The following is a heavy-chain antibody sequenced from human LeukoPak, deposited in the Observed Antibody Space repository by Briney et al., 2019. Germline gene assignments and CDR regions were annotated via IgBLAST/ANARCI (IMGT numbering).Heavy chain of an antibody. CDR2: INPGGGST. CDR3: ARGEGYCSGGSCYPWDWFDP. CDR1: GDTFTSYY. D-gene: IGHD2-15*01. J-gene: IGHJ5*02. Sequence: GSVKVSCKASGDTFTSYYMHWGRQAPGEGVEWMGGINPGGGSTTYAQKFQGRVTMTRDTSKSRVYMELSRLRSEDTAVYYCARGEGYCSGGSCYPWDWFDPWGQGTLVTVSS. V-gene: IGHV1-46*01.